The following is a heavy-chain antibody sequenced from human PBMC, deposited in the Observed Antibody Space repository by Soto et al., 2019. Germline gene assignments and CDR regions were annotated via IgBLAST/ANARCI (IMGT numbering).Heavy chain of an antibody. CDR2: MNSDGGII. CDR3: ATAEVEY. Sequence: EVQLVESGGALVQPGRSLRLSCAVAGYTFGNHWMHWVRQAPGKGLEWVSRMNSDGGIINYGDSVKGRFTVSRDNARNTLDLQMNSLRVDDTAVYYCATAEVEYWGPGTLVTVSS. J-gene: IGHJ4*02. CDR1: GYTFGNHW. V-gene: IGHV3-74*01.